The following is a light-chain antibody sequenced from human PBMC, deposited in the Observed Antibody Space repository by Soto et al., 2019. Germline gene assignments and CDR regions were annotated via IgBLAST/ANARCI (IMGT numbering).Light chain of an antibody. J-gene: IGLJ3*02. Sequence: QPVLTQPSSLSASPGASASLTCTLRSGINVGTYRNYWYQQKPGSPPQYLLRYKSDSDEHQGSGVPSRFSGSKDASANVGILLISGLQSEDEADYYCMIWYASSWVFGGGTKLTVL. V-gene: IGLV5-45*03. CDR1: SGINVGTYR. CDR3: MIWYASSWV. CDR2: YKSDSDE.